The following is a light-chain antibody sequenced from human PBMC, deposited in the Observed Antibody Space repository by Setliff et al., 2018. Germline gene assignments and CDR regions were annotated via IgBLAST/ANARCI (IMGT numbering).Light chain of an antibody. CDR1: SSDIGGYNY. CDR2: DAS. V-gene: IGLV2-14*03. Sequence: QSVLTQPASVSGSPGQSITISCTGTSSDIGGYNYVSWCQQHPGKAPKLMIYDASQRPSGVSNRFSGSKSGNTASLTISGLQAEDEADYYCISYTSSSTDVFGTGTKVTVL. CDR3: ISYTSSSTDV. J-gene: IGLJ1*01.